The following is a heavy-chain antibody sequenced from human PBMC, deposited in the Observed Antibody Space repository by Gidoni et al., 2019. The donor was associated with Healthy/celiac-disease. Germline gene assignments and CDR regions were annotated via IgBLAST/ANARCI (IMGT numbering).Heavy chain of an antibody. CDR2: ISSNGGST. Sequence: VQLVRFGEGWVKLGGPLGLSGPSLGFTFGSCTIPWVRRAPGKGLEYVSAISSNGGSTYYANSVKGRFTISRDNSKNTLYLQMGSLRAEDMAVYYCARSLGGWYGITMVRGVTGYGMDVWGQGTTVTVSS. CDR1: GFTFGSCT. CDR3: ARSLGGWYGITMVRGVTGYGMDV. J-gene: IGHJ6*02. D-gene: IGHD3-10*01. V-gene: IGHV3-64*01.